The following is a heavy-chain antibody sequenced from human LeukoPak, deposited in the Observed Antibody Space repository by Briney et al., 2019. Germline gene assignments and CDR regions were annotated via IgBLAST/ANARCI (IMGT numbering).Heavy chain of an antibody. V-gene: IGHV4-34*01. J-gene: IGHJ4*02. Sequence: PSETLSLTCAVYGVSFSGYYWRWVRQPPGKGGEWVGEINHSGSNNYNPSRKRRVNISEDTSKNHFSLKLSSVTAADTAVYYCARGRYSSSFSDYWGQGTLVTVSS. D-gene: IGHD6-13*01. CDR1: GVSFSGYY. CDR2: INHSGSN. CDR3: ARGRYSSSFSDY.